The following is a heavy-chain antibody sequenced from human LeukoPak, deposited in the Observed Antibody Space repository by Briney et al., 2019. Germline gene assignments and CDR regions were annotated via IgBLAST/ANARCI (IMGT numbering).Heavy chain of an antibody. V-gene: IGHV3-74*01. J-gene: IGHJ4*02. CDR3: ERVGQNGGEFDY. CDR2: INSDGSST. CDR1: GFTFSSYW. Sequence: GGSLRLSCAASGFTFSSYWMHWVRQAPGKGLVWVSRINSDGSSTSYADSVKGRFTISRDNAKNTLYLQMSSLRAEDTAVYYCERVGQNGGEFDYGGQGTLVTVSS. D-gene: IGHD3-16*01.